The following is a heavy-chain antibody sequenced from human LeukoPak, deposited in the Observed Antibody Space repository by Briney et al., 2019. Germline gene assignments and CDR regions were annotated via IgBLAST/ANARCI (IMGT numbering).Heavy chain of an antibody. CDR1: GFSLSTSGVG. CDR3: ARKQWLANFDY. D-gene: IGHD6-19*01. Sequence: SGPTLVKPTPTLTLTCTFSGFSLSTSGVGVGWIRQPPGKALEWLALIYWDDDKRYIPSLKSRLTITKDTSKNQVVLTMTNMEPVDTATYYCARKQWLANFDYWGEGTLVTVSS. J-gene: IGHJ4*02. CDR2: IYWDDDK. V-gene: IGHV2-5*02.